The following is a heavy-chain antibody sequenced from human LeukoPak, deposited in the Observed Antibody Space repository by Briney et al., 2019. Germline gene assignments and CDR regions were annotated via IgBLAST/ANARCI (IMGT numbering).Heavy chain of an antibody. V-gene: IGHV4-61*02. CDR2: IYTSGST. CDR1: GGSISSGSYY. J-gene: IGHJ4*02. CDR3: ARDTWFGAGRTFDY. Sequence: PSQTLSLTCSVSGGSISSGSYYWSWIRRPAGKGLEWIGRIYTSGSTNYNPSFKSRVTISVDTSKNQFSLKLSSVTAADTAVYYCARDTWFGAGRTFDYWGQGTLVTVSS. D-gene: IGHD3-10*01.